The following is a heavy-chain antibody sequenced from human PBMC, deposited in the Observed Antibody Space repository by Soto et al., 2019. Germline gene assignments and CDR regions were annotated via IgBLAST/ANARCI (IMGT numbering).Heavy chain of an antibody. CDR3: ARDPSHVLRYFDWSSHLYYFDY. Sequence: GGSLRLSCAASGFTFSSYWMHWVRQAPGKGLVWVSRINSDGSSTSYADSVKARFTISRDNAKNTLYLQMNSLRAEDTAVYYCARDPSHVLRYFDWSSHLYYFDYWGQGTLVTVSS. D-gene: IGHD3-9*01. CDR1: GFTFSSYW. V-gene: IGHV3-74*01. J-gene: IGHJ4*02. CDR2: INSDGSST.